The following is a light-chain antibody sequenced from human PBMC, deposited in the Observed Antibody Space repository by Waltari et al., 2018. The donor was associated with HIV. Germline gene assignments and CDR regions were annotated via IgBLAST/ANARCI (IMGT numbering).Light chain of an antibody. V-gene: IGLV1-40*01. J-gene: IGLJ1*01. CDR2: GNS. CDR1: SPNGRPGCQ. Sequence: SVLTQPTSLSAAPGHRAPISCTGGSPNGRPGCQVHVYRQLPGTAPKLLIYGNSNRPSGGPDRFSGSKSGTSASLAITGLQAEDEADYHCQSYDSSLSGYVFGTGTKVTVL. CDR3: QSYDSSLSGYV.